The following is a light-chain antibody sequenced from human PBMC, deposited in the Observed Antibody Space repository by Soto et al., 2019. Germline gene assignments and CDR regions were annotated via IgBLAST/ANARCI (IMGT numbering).Light chain of an antibody. Sequence: QPALAQPPSTSGSPGQAITICCTGTSSDVGGYKYISWYQQHPGKAHTLTIYEVSTRPSGVTDRFSDSKSRTTASLTVSGPEAEDEADSDGSSYAGSNNYDFGSGRKVPVL. V-gene: IGLV2-8*01. J-gene: IGLJ1*01. CDR1: SSDVGGYKY. CDR2: EVS. CDR3: SSYAGSNNYD.